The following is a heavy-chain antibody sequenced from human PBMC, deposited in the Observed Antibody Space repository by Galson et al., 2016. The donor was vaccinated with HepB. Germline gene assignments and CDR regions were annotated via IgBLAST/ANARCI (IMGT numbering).Heavy chain of an antibody. D-gene: IGHD6-19*01. CDR2: IKSDGTER. CDR3: VGGEEWLPDC. V-gene: IGHV3-7*03. J-gene: IGHJ4*02. Sequence: SLRLSCAGSGFTFSSYWMNWVRQAPGKGLEWVAIIKSDGTERIYVDSVKGRFTISRDNAKNSLYLQLNSLRVEDTAMYYCVGGEEWLPDCWGQGTRVTVPS. CDR1: GFTFSSYW.